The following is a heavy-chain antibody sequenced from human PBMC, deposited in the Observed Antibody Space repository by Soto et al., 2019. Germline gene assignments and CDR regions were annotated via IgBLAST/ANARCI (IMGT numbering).Heavy chain of an antibody. CDR1: GFTVSTKY. J-gene: IGHJ4*02. V-gene: IGHV3-66*01. D-gene: IGHD3-16*01. CDR3: ARDPWAADY. Sequence: VQLVESGGGLVQPGGSLRLSCAASGFTVSTKYMSWVRQAPGKGLEWVSVIYSGGSTFYADSVRGRFTISRDNSKNTVNLQMNSLRAEDTAVCYCARDPWAADYWGQGTLVTVSS. CDR2: IYSGGST.